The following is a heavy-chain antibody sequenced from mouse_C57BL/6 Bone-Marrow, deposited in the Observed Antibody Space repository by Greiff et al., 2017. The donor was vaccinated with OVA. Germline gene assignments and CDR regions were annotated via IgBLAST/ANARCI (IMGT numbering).Heavy chain of an antibody. J-gene: IGHJ1*03. CDR2: IDPANGNT. CDR3: ATVYGSSWYFDV. CDR1: GFNIKNTY. Sequence: EVQLVESVAELVRPGASVKLSCTASGFNIKNTYMHWVKQRPEQGLEWIGRIDPANGNTKYAPKFQGKATITADTSSNTAYLQLSSLTSEDTAIYYCATVYGSSWYFDVWGTGTTVTVSS. D-gene: IGHD1-1*01. V-gene: IGHV14-3*01.